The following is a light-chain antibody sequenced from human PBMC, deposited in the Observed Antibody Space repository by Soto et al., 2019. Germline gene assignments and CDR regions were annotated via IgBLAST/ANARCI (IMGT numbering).Light chain of an antibody. Sequence: EIVMTQSPATLSLSPGERATLSCTASLSVIGKFAWYQQKPRQAPRLLIYGASTRATGIPARFSGSGSGTEFTLTISSLQSEDFAVYYCQQYNNWPPLTFGGGTKVEIK. CDR3: QQYNNWPPLT. CDR2: GAS. V-gene: IGKV3-15*01. CDR1: LSVIGK. J-gene: IGKJ4*01.